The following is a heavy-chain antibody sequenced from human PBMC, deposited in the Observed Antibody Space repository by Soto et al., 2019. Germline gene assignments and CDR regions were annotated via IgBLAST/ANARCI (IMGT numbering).Heavy chain of an antibody. CDR3: ARYMSGGGSYLEHAFDI. J-gene: IGHJ3*02. Sequence: SETLPLTWTVSGGSTSRYYWSRIRQPPGKGLEWIGYIYYSGSTNYNTSLKSRVTISVDTSKNQFSLKLSSVAAADTAVYYCARYMSGGGSYLEHAFDIWGKGTMVT. CDR1: GGSTSRYY. D-gene: IGHD1-26*01. CDR2: IYYSGST. V-gene: IGHV4-59*01.